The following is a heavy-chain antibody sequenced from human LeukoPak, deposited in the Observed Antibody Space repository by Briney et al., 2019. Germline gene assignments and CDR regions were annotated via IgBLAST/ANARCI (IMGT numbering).Heavy chain of an antibody. CDR1: GFTFDDYA. Sequence: GGSLRLSCAASGFTFDDYAMHWVRQAPGKGLEWVSGISWNSGSIGYADSVKGRFTISRDNAKNSLYLQMNSPRAEDTALYYCAKGRPEDVPDAFDIWGQGTMVTVSS. CDR2: ISWNSGSI. D-gene: IGHD3-10*02. V-gene: IGHV3-9*01. CDR3: AKGRPEDVPDAFDI. J-gene: IGHJ3*02.